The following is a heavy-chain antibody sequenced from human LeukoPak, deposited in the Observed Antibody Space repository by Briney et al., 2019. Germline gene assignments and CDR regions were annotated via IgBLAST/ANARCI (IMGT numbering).Heavy chain of an antibody. V-gene: IGHV4-61*02. J-gene: IGHJ4*02. CDR2: IYTSGST. CDR3: AREESLRFLEWLWDY. CDR1: GGSISSGSYY. Sequence: PSQTLSLTCTVSGGSISSGSYYWSWIRQPAGKALEWIGRIYTSGSTNYNPSLKSRVTISVDTSKNQFSLKLSSVTAADTAVYYCAREESLRFLEWLWDYWGQGTLVTVSS. D-gene: IGHD3-3*01.